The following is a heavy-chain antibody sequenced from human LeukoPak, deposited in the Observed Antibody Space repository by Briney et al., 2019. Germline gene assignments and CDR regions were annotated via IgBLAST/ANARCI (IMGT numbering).Heavy chain of an antibody. J-gene: IGHJ5*02. V-gene: IGHV4-59*01. CDR1: GGSISSYF. CDR3: ARGYLDWFDP. Sequence: TSETLSLTCTVSGGSISSYFWTWIRQPPGKGLEWIGYIYYSGSTSYNPSLKSRVTMSVDTSKNQFSLNLNSVTAADTAVYYCARGYLDWFDPWGQGTLVTASS. D-gene: IGHD1-26*01. CDR2: IYYSGST.